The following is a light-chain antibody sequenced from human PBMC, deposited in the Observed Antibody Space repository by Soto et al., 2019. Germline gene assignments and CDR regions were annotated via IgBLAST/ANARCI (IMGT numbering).Light chain of an antibody. CDR1: SGYSNYK. V-gene: IGLV9-49*01. CDR2: VGTGGIVG. J-gene: IGLJ1*01. Sequence: QSVLTQPPSASAPLGASVTLTCTLSSGYSNYKVDWYQQRPGKGPRFVMRVGTGGIVGSKGDGIPDRFSVLGSGLNRYLTIKNIQEEDESDYHCGADHGSGSNFVSYVFGTGTKVT. CDR3: GADHGSGSNFVSYV.